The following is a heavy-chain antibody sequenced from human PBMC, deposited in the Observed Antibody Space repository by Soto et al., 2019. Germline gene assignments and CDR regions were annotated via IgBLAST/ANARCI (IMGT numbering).Heavy chain of an antibody. J-gene: IGHJ5*02. CDR3: ARGAYGSRGNWFDP. D-gene: IGHD3-10*01. CDR1: GGSISSYY. Sequence: PSETLSLTCTVSGGSISSYYWSWIRQPPGKGLEWIGYIYYSGSTNYNPSLKSRVTISVDTSKNQFSLKLSSVTAADTAVYYCARGAYGSRGNWFDPWGQGTLVTVSS. CDR2: IYYSGST. V-gene: IGHV4-59*01.